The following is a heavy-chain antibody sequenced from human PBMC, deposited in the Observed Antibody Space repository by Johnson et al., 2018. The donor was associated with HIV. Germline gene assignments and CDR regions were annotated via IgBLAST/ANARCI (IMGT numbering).Heavy chain of an antibody. CDR2: ISSSGSTI. CDR1: GFTFSDYY. J-gene: IGHJ3*02. D-gene: IGHD3-10*01. V-gene: IGHV3-11*04. Sequence: QVQLVESGGGLVQPGGSLRLSCAASGFTFSDYYMSWIRQAPGKGLEWLSYISSSGSTIYYVDSVKGRFTISRDNAKNSLSQQMNILTAEDTAVYYCARAPEVRGIDAFDIWGQGTMVTVS. CDR3: ARAPEVRGIDAFDI.